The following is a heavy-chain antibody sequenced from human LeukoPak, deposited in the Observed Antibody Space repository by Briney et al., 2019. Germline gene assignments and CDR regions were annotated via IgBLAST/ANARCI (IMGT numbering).Heavy chain of an antibody. D-gene: IGHD3-3*01. Sequence: PSQTLSLTCTVSGGSISSGDYYWSWIRQPPGKGLEWIGYIYYSGSTYYNPSLKSRVTISVDTSENQFSLKLSSVTAADTAVYYCARGGTYYDFWSGYSWFDPWGQGTLVTVSS. CDR2: IYYSGST. J-gene: IGHJ5*02. CDR1: GGSISSGDYY. CDR3: ARGGTYYDFWSGYSWFDP. V-gene: IGHV4-30-4*08.